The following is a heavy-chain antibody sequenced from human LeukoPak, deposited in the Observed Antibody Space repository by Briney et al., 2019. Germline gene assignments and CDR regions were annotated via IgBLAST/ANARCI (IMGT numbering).Heavy chain of an antibody. Sequence: ASVTVSCKASGYTFTGYYMHWVRQAPGQGLEWMGWINPNSGGTNYAQKFQGRVTMTRDTSISTAYMELSRLRSDDTAVYYCARFRPRTKYSSSSGWFDPWGQGTLVTVSS. CDR1: GYTFTGYY. CDR3: ARFRPRTKYSSSSGWFDP. J-gene: IGHJ5*02. V-gene: IGHV1-2*02. D-gene: IGHD6-6*01. CDR2: INPNSGGT.